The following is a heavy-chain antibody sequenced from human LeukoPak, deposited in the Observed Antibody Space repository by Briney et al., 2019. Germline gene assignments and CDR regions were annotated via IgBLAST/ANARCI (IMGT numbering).Heavy chain of an antibody. CDR3: ARDLGNIAVAATHFDY. J-gene: IGHJ4*02. V-gene: IGHV3-7*01. Sequence: GGSLRLSCAASGFTFSSYWMSWVRQAPGKGLEWVANIKQDGSEKYYVDSVKGRFTISRDNAKNSLYLQMNSLRAEDTAVYYCARDLGNIAVAATHFDYWGQGTLVTVCS. CDR1: GFTFSSYW. CDR2: IKQDGSEK. D-gene: IGHD6-19*01.